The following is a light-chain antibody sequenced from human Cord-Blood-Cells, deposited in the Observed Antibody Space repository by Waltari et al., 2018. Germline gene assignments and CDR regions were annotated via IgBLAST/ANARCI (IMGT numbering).Light chain of an antibody. J-gene: IGLJ2*01. Sequence: QSALTQPASVPGSPGQSITISCTGTSSDVGSYNLVSWYQQHPGKAPKRMIYEASRGPSGVSNRFAGSKSGNTASLTISGLQAEDEADYYCCSYAGSSTFLVFGGGTKLTVL. CDR1: SSDVGSYNL. V-gene: IGLV2-23*02. CDR2: EAS. CDR3: CSYAGSSTFLV.